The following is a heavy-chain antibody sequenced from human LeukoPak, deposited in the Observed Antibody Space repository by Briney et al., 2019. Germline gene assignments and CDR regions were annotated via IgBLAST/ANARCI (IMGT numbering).Heavy chain of an antibody. CDR3: AKAGGAMSAMRTLGAFDI. J-gene: IGHJ3*02. Sequence: PGGSLRLSCAASGFTFSLYAMTWVRQAPGKGLEWVSAFSGSGGSTYYADSVKGRFTISRDNSKNTLYLQMNSLRAEDTAVYYCAKAGGAMSAMRTLGAFDIWGQGTMVTVSS. CDR1: GFTFSLYA. CDR2: FSGSGGST. V-gene: IGHV3-23*01. D-gene: IGHD3-16*01.